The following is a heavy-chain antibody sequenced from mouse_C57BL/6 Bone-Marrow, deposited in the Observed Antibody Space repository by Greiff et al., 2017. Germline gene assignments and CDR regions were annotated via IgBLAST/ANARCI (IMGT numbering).Heavy chain of an antibody. CDR3: SRPGDYGSSYGFAY. Sequence: QVQLQQPGAELVKPGASVKLSCKASGYTFTSYWMHWVKQRPGQGLEWIGMIHPNSGSTNYNEKFKSKATLTVDKSSSTAYMQLSSLTSEDSAVYYCSRPGDYGSSYGFAYWGQGTLVTVSA. CDR2: IHPNSGST. V-gene: IGHV1-64*01. J-gene: IGHJ3*01. D-gene: IGHD1-1*01. CDR1: GYTFTSYW.